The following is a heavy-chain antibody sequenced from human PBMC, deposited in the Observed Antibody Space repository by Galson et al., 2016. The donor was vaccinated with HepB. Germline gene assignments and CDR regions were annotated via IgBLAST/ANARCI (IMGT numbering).Heavy chain of an antibody. CDR2: IYSSGNT. D-gene: IGHD1/OR15-1a*01. V-gene: IGHV4-31*03. Sequence: TLSLTCSVSGGSMRRGEFYWTWVRQHPGKGLEWIGYIYSSGNTHYNPSLLSRLSMSVDTSKNQFSLTLRSVTAADTAVYFCARGVYTEAKEHLFDVWGQGTVVTVSS. CDR3: ARGVYTEAKEHLFDV. J-gene: IGHJ3*01. CDR1: GGSMRRGEFY.